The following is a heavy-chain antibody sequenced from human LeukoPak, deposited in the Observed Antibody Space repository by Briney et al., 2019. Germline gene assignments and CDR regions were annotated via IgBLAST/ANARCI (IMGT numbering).Heavy chain of an antibody. J-gene: IGHJ4*02. V-gene: IGHV4-59*01. CDR1: GGSFSGYY. CDR2: IYYSGST. CDR3: ARGASIAAAVSH. Sequence: SETLSLTCAVYGGSFSGYYWSWIRQPPGKGLEWIGYIYYSGSTNYNPSLKSRVTISVDTSKNQFSLKLSSVTAADTAVYYCARGASIAAAVSHWGQGTLVTVSS. D-gene: IGHD6-13*01.